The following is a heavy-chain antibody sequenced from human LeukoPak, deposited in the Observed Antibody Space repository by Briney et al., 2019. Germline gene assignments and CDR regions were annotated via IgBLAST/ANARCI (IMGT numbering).Heavy chain of an antibody. D-gene: IGHD2-2*01. J-gene: IGHJ6*03. CDR1: GFTFSSYA. V-gene: IGHV3-23*01. CDR3: AKRYCSSTSCDSYYFYYMDV. Sequence: GGSLRLSCAASGFTFSSYAMSWVRQAPGKGLEWVSASSGSGGSTYYADSVKGRFTISRDNSKNTLYLQMSSLRVEDTAAYYCAKRYCSSTSCDSYYFYYMDVWGKGTTVTVSS. CDR2: SSGSGGST.